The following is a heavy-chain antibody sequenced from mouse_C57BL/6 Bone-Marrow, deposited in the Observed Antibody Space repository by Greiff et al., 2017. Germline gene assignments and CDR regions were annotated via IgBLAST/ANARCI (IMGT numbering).Heavy chain of an antibody. CDR1: GYTFTSYW. CDR2: IYPGSGST. V-gene: IGHV1-55*01. CDR3: GGYGRSQFAY. D-gene: IGHD1-1*01. Sequence: QVQLQQSGAELVKPGASVKMSCKASGYTFTSYWITWVKQRPGQGLEWIGDIYPGSGSTNYNEKFKSKATLTVDTSSSTSYMQLSSLTSATSAVYYFGGYGRSQFAYFGQGTLLPFSA. J-gene: IGHJ3*01.